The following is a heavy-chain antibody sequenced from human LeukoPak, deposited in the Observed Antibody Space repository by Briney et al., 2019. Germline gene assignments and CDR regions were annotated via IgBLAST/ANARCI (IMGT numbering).Heavy chain of an antibody. Sequence: ASVKVSCKASGGTFSSYAISWVRQAPGQGLEWMGGIIPIFGTANYAQKFQGRVTITTDESTSTAYMELSSLRSEDTAVYYCARGLFGVVTFFDYWGQGTLVTVSS. CDR3: ARGLFGVVTFFDY. J-gene: IGHJ4*02. D-gene: IGHD3-3*01. CDR2: IIPIFGTA. CDR1: GGTFSSYA. V-gene: IGHV1-69*05.